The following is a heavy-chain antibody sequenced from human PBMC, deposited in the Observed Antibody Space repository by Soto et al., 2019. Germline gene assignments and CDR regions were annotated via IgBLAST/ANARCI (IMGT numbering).Heavy chain of an antibody. D-gene: IGHD3-22*01. CDR2: IYYSGST. Sequence: SETLSLTCTVSGGSIISGGHYWSWIRQPGKGLEWIGYIYYSGSTYYNPSLKSRVTISVDTSKNQFSLKLSSVTAADTAVYYCARSDSSGYSRSILDYWGQGTLVTVSS. CDR1: GGSIISGGHY. J-gene: IGHJ4*02. V-gene: IGHV4-31*03. CDR3: ARSDSSGYSRSILDY.